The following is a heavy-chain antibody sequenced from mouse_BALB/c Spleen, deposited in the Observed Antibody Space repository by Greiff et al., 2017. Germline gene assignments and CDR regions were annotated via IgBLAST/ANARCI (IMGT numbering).Heavy chain of an antibody. D-gene: IGHD1-2*01. CDR2: ISNGGGST. V-gene: IGHV5-12-2*01. CDR1: GFTFSSYT. Sequence: EVKLMESGGGLVQPGGSLKLSCAASGFTFSSYTMSWVRQTPEKRLEWVAYISNGGGSTYYPDTVKGRFTISRDNAKNTLYLQMSSLKSEDTAMYYCARHVLRLWYFDVWGAGTTVTVSS. CDR3: ARHVLRLWYFDV. J-gene: IGHJ1*01.